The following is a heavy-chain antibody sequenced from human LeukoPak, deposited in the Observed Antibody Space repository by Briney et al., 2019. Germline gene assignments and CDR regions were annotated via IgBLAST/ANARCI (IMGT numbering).Heavy chain of an antibody. CDR2: IYPGDSDT. V-gene: IGHV5-51*01. D-gene: IGHD3-9*01. CDR3: ARSLTRRRYYFDY. Sequence: GESLKISCKGSGYSFTSYWIGWVRQLPGKGLEWMGIIYPGDSDTRYSPSFKGQVTISADKSISTAYLQWSNLKASDTAMYYCARSLTRRRYYFDYWGQGTLVTVSS. J-gene: IGHJ4*02. CDR1: GYSFTSYW.